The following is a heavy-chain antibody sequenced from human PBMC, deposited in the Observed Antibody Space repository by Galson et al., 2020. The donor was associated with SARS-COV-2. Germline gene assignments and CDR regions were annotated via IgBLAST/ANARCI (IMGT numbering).Heavy chain of an antibody. V-gene: IGHV4-31*03. CDR1: GDSINSGRNY. Sequence: ASETLSLTCTVSGDSINSGRNYWNWIRQPPGKGLEWIGYISYSGNTYYSPSLKSRLTISVDTSKNQFYLKLNSATAADTALYFCAREMTYNGLDVWGPGTTVTVSS. CDR3: AREMTYNGLDV. CDR2: ISYSGNT. J-gene: IGHJ6*02.